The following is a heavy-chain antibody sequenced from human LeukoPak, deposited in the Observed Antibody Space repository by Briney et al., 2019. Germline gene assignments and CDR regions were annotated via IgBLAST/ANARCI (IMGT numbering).Heavy chain of an antibody. CDR1: GFSFSTYW. V-gene: IGHV3-7*01. CDR2: IKQDGSEK. Sequence: GGSLRLSCAAPGFSFSTYWMTWVRQAPGKGLEWVANIKQDGSEKYYVDSVKGRFTISRDNAKNSVYLQMNSLRAEDTAVYYCARWLQLRRTFDIWGQGTMVTVSS. J-gene: IGHJ3*02. D-gene: IGHD5-24*01. CDR3: ARWLQLRRTFDI.